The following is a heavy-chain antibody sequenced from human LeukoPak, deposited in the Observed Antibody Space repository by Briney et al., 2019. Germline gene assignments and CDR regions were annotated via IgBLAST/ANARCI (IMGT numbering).Heavy chain of an antibody. CDR3: ARRGDTNSMSAFDI. D-gene: IGHD2/OR15-2a*01. Sequence: GGSLRLSCAASGFTFSNCAMSWVRQAPGKGLEWVSTISARSGGAYYTDSVKGRFTISRDNSRDTLYLQMNSLRAEDTAVYYCARRGDTNSMSAFDIWGQGTMVTVSS. CDR2: ISARSGGA. J-gene: IGHJ3*02. CDR1: GFTFSNCA. V-gene: IGHV3-23*01.